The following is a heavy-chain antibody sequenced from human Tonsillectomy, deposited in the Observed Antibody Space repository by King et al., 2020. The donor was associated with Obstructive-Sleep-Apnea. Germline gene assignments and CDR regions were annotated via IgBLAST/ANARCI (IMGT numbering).Heavy chain of an antibody. J-gene: IGHJ4*02. V-gene: IGHV4-31*03. CDR2: IYHSGVT. D-gene: IGHD5-18*01. CDR3: ARGDQLGYSYYIDC. CDR1: GGSISSGGFY. Sequence: QLQESGPGLVKPSQTLSLTCTVSGGSISSGGFYWSWIRHHPGKGLEWIGNIYHSGVTHYNPSLKRRVIISVDTSDNQFSLKLSSVTVAETAVYYCARGDQLGYSYYIDCWGQGTLVTVSS.